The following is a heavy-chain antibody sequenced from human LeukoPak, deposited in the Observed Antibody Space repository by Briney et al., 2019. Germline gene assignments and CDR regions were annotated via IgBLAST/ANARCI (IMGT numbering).Heavy chain of an antibody. CDR3: ARGRLFYDSTGYFI. CDR1: GGSITNYY. Sequence: SETLSLTCTVSGGSITNYYWSWIRQPAGKGLEWIGHIYSSGSTNYNPSLKSRVTMSEDTSKNQFSLNLSSVTAADTAVYHCARGRLFYDSTGYFIWGQGTMVTVSS. J-gene: IGHJ3*02. D-gene: IGHD3-22*01. V-gene: IGHV4-4*07. CDR2: IYSSGST.